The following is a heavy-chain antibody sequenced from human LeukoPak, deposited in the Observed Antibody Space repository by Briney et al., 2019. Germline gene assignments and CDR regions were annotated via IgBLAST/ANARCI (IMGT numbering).Heavy chain of an antibody. CDR1: GGSFSGYY. D-gene: IGHD2-2*01. V-gene: IGHV4-34*01. Sequence: PETLSLTCAVYGGSFSGYYWSWIRQPPGKGLEWIGEINHSGSTNYNPSLKSRVTISVETSKNQFSLKLSSVTAADTAVYYCARGSVVVPAAMRGGVPLNWFDPWGQGTLVTVSS. J-gene: IGHJ5*02. CDR3: ARGSVVVPAAMRGGVPLNWFDP. CDR2: INHSGST.